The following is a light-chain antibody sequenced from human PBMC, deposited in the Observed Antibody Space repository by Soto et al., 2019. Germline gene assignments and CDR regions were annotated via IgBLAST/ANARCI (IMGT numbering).Light chain of an antibody. J-gene: IGKJ3*01. CDR3: HQFGSDSLFS. Sequence: TQSPGKLSLSPGERATLSCRASQSVNSNYLAWYQQKPGQAPRLLIYGASTRATGIPDRFSGSGSGTDFTLTISRLEPEDFAVYYCHQFGSDSLFSFGPGTKVDIK. CDR2: GAS. V-gene: IGKV3-20*01. CDR1: QSVNSNY.